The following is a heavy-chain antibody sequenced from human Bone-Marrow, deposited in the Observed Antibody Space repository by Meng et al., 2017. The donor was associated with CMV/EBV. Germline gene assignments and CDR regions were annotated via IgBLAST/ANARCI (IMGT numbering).Heavy chain of an antibody. J-gene: IGHJ6*02. CDR1: GDSASSNSAA. Sequence: SETLSLTCAISGDSASSNSAAWNWIRQSPSRGLEWLGRTYYRSKWYNDYAVSVKSRITINPDTSKNQFSLQLNSVTPEDTAAYYCATTLYSSSSIDYYYYGMDVWGQGTTVTVSS. CDR2: TYYRSKWYN. CDR3: ATTLYSSSSIDYYYYGMDV. D-gene: IGHD6-13*01. V-gene: IGHV6-1*01.